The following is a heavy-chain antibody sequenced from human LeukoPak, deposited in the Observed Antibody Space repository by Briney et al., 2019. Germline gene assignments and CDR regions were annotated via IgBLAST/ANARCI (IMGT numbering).Heavy chain of an antibody. CDR1: GGSMSNYY. V-gene: IGHV4-59*08. CDR2: IYYSGSP. J-gene: IGHJ4*02. CDR3: ARLRDYGSGTYYNDY. D-gene: IGHD3-10*01. Sequence: SETLSLTCSVSGGSMSNYYWTWMRQPPGKGLEWVGYIYYSGSPNYNPSLKSRVTLSVDTSKNQFSLKLSSVTAADTAVYYCARLRDYGSGTYYNDYWGQGTLVTVSS.